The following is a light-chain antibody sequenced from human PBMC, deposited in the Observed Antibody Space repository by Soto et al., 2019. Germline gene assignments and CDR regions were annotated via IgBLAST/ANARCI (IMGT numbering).Light chain of an antibody. CDR3: QKYNSAPLT. V-gene: IGKV1-33*01. J-gene: IGKJ4*01. Sequence: DIQMTQSPSSLSASVGDRVTITCQASHDIKKYLNWYQQKAHKVPKLLIHDVSTLATGVPSRFTGSGSGTDFTLTINSLQPEDVAAYYCQKYNSAPLTFGGGTKVDIK. CDR1: HDIKKY. CDR2: DVS.